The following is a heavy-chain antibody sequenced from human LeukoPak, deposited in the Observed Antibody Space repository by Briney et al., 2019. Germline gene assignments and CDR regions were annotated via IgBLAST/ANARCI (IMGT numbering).Heavy chain of an antibody. CDR2: ISSSGSTI. V-gene: IGHV3-11*01. Sequence: GGSLRLSCAASGFTFSDYYMSWIRQAPGKGLEWVSYISSSGSTIYYADSVKGRFTISRDNTKNSLYLQMNSLRAEDTAVYYCARDPAPYDIYSGYGMDVWGQGTTVTVSS. CDR1: GFTFSDYY. D-gene: IGHD3-9*01. CDR3: ARDPAPYDIYSGYGMDV. J-gene: IGHJ6*02.